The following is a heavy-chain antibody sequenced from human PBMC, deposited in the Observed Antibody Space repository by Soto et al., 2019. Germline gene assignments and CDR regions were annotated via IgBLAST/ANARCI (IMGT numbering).Heavy chain of an antibody. D-gene: IGHD3-22*01. V-gene: IGHV3-21*01. CDR1: GFTFSSYS. J-gene: IGHJ5*02. Sequence: XGSLRLSCPAAGFTFSSYSMNWVRQAPEKGLEWVSSISSSSSYIYYADSGKGRFTISRDNAKNSLYLQMNSLRAEDTAVYYCARGHDYDSSGYSFDLWGQGTLVTVSS. CDR2: ISSSSSYI. CDR3: ARGHDYDSSGYSFDL.